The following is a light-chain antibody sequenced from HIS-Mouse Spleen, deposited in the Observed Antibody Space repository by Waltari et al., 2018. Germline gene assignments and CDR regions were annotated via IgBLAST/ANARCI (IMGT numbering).Light chain of an antibody. V-gene: IGLV2-23*01. J-gene: IGLJ2*01. CDR1: SSDVGSYNL. CDR3: CSYAGSSTVV. CDR2: EGS. Sequence: QSALTQPASVSGSPGQSITISCTGTSSDVGSYNLVSWYQQHPGKAPKLMIYEGSKRPSGVSNRFSGSKSGNTASLTISGLQAEDEADYYCCSYAGSSTVVFGGG.